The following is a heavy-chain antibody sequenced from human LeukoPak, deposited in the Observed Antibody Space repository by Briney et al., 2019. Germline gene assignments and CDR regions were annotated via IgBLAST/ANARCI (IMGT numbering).Heavy chain of an antibody. D-gene: IGHD2-2*01. V-gene: IGHV3-21*01. CDR1: GFTFSSYS. Sequence: GGSLRLSCAASGFTFSSYSMNWVRQAPGKGLEWVSSISSSSSYIYYADSVKGRFTISRDNAKNSLYLQMNSLRAEDTGVYFCARDARSHCGTDACYGPYFDYWGQGSLVTVSS. J-gene: IGHJ4*02. CDR3: ARDARSHCGTDACYGPYFDY. CDR2: ISSSSSYI.